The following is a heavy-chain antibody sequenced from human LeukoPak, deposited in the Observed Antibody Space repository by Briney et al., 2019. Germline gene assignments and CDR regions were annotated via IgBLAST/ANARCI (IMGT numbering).Heavy chain of an antibody. J-gene: IGHJ4*02. D-gene: IGHD3-10*01. V-gene: IGHV3-23*01. CDR1: GFTFSSYA. CDR3: AKDRWGGEVPYYGG. Sequence: PGGSLRLSCAASGFTFSSYAMSWVRQAPGKGLEWLSAISGSGGSTYYADSVKGRFTISRDSSKNTLYLQMNGLRAEDTAVYYCAKDRWGGEVPYYGGWGEGSLVTVSS. CDR2: ISGSGGST.